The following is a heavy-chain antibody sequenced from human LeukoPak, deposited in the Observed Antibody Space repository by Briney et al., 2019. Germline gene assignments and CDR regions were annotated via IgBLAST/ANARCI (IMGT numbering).Heavy chain of an antibody. CDR2: ISAYNGNT. J-gene: IGHJ5*02. Sequence: ASVKVSCKAPGYTFTSYGISWVRQAPGQGLEWMGWISAYNGNTNYAQKLQGRVTMTTDTSTSTAYMELRSLRSDDTAVYYCARGGLVSMVRGVNGKNWFDPWGQGTLVTVSS. CDR1: GYTFTSYG. V-gene: IGHV1-18*01. CDR3: ARGGLVSMVRGVNGKNWFDP. D-gene: IGHD3-10*01.